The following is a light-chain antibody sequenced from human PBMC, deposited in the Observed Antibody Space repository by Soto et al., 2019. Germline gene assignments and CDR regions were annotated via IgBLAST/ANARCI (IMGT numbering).Light chain of an antibody. V-gene: IGKV1-13*02. CDR3: QQFTSYPFT. CDR2: DAS. Sequence: AIQLTQSPSSLSASVGDRVTITCRASQGISSALAWYQQKPGKAPKLLIYDASSLESGVPSRFSGSGSGTDFTLTISSLQPEDFATYSCQQFTSYPFTFGPGTKVDIK. CDR1: QGISSA. J-gene: IGKJ3*01.